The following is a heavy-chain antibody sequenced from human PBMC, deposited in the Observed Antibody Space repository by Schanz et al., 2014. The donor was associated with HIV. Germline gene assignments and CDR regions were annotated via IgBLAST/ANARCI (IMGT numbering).Heavy chain of an antibody. Sequence: QAQLVQSGAEVSEPGASVKVSCKASGYAFSDYYLHWVRKAPGQGLQWMGWINPNTGGTNFAQKFQGRVTMTRDTSISTAYMELSRVRSDDTAVYYCARDNSYGYSFYGMDVWGQGTTVTVSS. CDR2: INPNTGGT. D-gene: IGHD4-17*01. V-gene: IGHV1-2*02. CDR1: GYAFSDYY. CDR3: ARDNSYGYSFYGMDV. J-gene: IGHJ6*02.